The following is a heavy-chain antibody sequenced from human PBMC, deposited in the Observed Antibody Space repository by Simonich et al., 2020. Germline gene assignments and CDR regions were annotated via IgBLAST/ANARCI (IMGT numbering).Heavy chain of an antibody. D-gene: IGHD1-1*01. Sequence: EVQLVESGGGLIQPGGSLRLSCAASGFTVSSNYMSWVRQAPGKGQQWVSVINSGGSTYYADSVKGRFTISRDNSKTTLYLQINSLRAEDTAVYYCARWTATGYYFDYWGQGTLVTVSS. V-gene: IGHV3-53*01. J-gene: IGHJ4*02. CDR1: GFTVSSNY. CDR3: ARWTATGYYFDY. CDR2: INSGGST.